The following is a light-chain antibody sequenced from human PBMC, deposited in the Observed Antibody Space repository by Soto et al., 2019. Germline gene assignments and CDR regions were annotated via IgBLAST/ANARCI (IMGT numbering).Light chain of an antibody. CDR2: EFN. CDR3: CSSGGSPAYV. V-gene: IGLV2-23*02. J-gene: IGLJ1*01. CDR1: SSNVGSYKL. Sequence: QSVLTQPACVSGSPGQSITISCAGTSSNVGSYKLVSWYQQHPGKDPKPVIVEFNKRPSEVSNIFSGSMSGNTAYVTISGLQVEDEAEYYCCSSGGSPAYVFRTGTKVNV.